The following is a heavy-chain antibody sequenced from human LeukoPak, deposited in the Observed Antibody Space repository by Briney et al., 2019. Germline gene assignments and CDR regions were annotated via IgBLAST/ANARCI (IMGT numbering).Heavy chain of an antibody. Sequence: SETLSLTCTVSGGSISSSSYYWGWIRQPPGKGLEWIGSIYYSGSTYYNPSLKRRVTISVDTSKNQFSLKLSSVTAADTAVYYCARHYGSGSYYRRGIKPYYFDYWGQGTLVTVSS. V-gene: IGHV4-39*01. CDR1: GGSISSSSYY. D-gene: IGHD3-10*01. J-gene: IGHJ4*02. CDR2: IYYSGST. CDR3: ARHYGSGSYYRRGIKPYYFDY.